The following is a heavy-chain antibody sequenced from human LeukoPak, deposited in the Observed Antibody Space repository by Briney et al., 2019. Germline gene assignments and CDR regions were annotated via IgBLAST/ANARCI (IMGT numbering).Heavy chain of an antibody. D-gene: IGHD5-12*01. CDR2: IYYSGTS. Sequence: SESLSLTCSVSGGSISSSSYYWGWIRRPPGKGLEWIASIYYSGTSYFHPSLKSRVTMSVDTSKNLFSLKLSAVTAADTAVYYCARQFHGSGYVDDLWGQGTLVTVSS. CDR1: GGSISSSSYY. V-gene: IGHV4-39*01. CDR3: ARQFHGSGYVDDL. J-gene: IGHJ5*02.